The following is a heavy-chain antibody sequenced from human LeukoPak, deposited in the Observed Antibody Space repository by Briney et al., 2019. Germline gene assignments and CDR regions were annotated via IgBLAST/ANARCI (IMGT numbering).Heavy chain of an antibody. D-gene: IGHD3-22*01. Sequence: GESLKISYKGSGYRFTNYWIGWVRQMPGKGLEWMGIIYPGDSDTIYSPSFQGQVTISADKSISTAYLQWSSLKASDTAMYFCARPRYYDRSGYLHDAFDIWGQGTMVTVSS. CDR1: GYRFTNYW. CDR3: ARPRYYDRSGYLHDAFDI. J-gene: IGHJ3*02. V-gene: IGHV5-51*01. CDR2: IYPGDSDT.